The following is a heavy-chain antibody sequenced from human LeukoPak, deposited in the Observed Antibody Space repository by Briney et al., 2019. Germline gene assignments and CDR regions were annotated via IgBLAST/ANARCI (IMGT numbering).Heavy chain of an antibody. CDR1: GGSISSYY. D-gene: IGHD6-13*01. Sequence: PSETLSLTCTVSGGSISSYYWSWIRQPPGKGLEWIGYIYYSGSTNYNPSLKSRVTMSVDTSKNQFSLKLSSVTATDTAVYYCARISRAASEKYYVDYWGQGTLVTV. CDR2: IYYSGST. V-gene: IGHV4-59*12. CDR3: ARISRAASEKYYVDY. J-gene: IGHJ4*02.